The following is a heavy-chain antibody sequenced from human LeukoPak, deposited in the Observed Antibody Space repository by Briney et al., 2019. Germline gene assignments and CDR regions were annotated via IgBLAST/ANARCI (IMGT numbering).Heavy chain of an antibody. V-gene: IGHV3-23*01. J-gene: IGHJ4*02. CDR2: ITGSGGRA. Sequence: GGSLRLSCAAPGFTFSSYTMTWVRQAPGKGLEWVSAITGSGGRAYYADSAKGRFIISRDNSKNTLYLQMNSLRAEDTAVYYCAIPVFYTTSSFDYWGQGTLVTVSS. CDR1: GFTFSSYT. D-gene: IGHD6-6*01. CDR3: AIPVFYTTSSFDY.